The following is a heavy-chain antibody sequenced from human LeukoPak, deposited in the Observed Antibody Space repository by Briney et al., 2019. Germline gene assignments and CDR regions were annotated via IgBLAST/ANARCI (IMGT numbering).Heavy chain of an antibody. CDR2: IFYSGST. CDR1: SASISSSPYY. D-gene: IGHD5-18*01. V-gene: IGHV4-39*07. J-gene: IGHJ4*02. Sequence: KTSETLTLTCTVSSASISSSPYYWGWIRQPPGKGLEWIGNIFYSGSTNYNPSLKSRVTISVDTSKNQFSLKLSSVTAADTAVYYCASVPRFGYSYADWGQGTLVTVSS. CDR3: ASVPRFGYSYAD.